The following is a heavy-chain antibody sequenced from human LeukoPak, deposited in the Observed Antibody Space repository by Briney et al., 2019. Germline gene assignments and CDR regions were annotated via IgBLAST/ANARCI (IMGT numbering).Heavy chain of an antibody. CDR1: GGSISSGGYY. J-gene: IGHJ3*02. CDR2: IYHSGST. V-gene: IGHV4-30-2*01. CDR3: ARGWGGYFVPRIEEDAFDI. Sequence: SETLSLTCTVSGGSISSGGYYWSWIRQPPGKGLEWIGYIYHSGSTYYNPSLKSRVTISVDRSKNQFSLKLSSVTAADTAVYYCARGWGGYFVPRIEEDAFDIWGQGTMVTVSS. D-gene: IGHD3-9*01.